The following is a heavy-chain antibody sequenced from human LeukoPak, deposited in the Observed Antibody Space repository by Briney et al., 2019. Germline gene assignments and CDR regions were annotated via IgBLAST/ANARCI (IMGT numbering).Heavy chain of an antibody. CDR2: IYYSGST. J-gene: IGHJ4*02. CDR3: ARGPWSGYYFDY. CDR1: GGSISSSSYY. D-gene: IGHD3-3*01. Sequence: SETLSLTCTVSGGSISSSSYYWGWIRQPPGKGLEWIGSIYYSGSTYYNPSLKSRVTISVDTSKNQFSLKLSSVTAADTAVYYCARGPWSGYYFDYWGQGTLVTVSS. V-gene: IGHV4-39*07.